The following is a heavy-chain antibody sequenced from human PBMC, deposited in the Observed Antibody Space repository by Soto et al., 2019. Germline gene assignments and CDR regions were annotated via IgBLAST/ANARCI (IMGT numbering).Heavy chain of an antibody. CDR2: ISSSGSTI. Sequence: GGSLRLSCAASGLRFISTVMSWVRQAPGKGLEWVSYISSSGSTIYYADSVKGRFTISRDNAKNSLYLQMNSLRAEDTAVYYCARVYSSSWYRAFDIWGQGTMVTVSS. J-gene: IGHJ3*02. V-gene: IGHV3-48*03. CDR3: ARVYSSSWYRAFDI. CDR1: GLRFISTV. D-gene: IGHD6-13*01.